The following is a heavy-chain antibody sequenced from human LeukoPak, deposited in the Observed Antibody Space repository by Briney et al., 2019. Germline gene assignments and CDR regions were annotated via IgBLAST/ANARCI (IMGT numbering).Heavy chain of an antibody. CDR3: AKDRGRYYGSGVSYGMDV. CDR1: RFTFSSYG. CDR2: ISYDGSNK. Sequence: GRSLRLSCAASRFTFSSYGMHWVRQAPGKGLEGVAVISYDGSNKYYADSVKGRFTISRDNSKNTLYLQMNSLRAEDTAVYYCAKDRGRYYGSGVSYGMDVWGQGTTVTVSS. V-gene: IGHV3-30*18. J-gene: IGHJ6*02. D-gene: IGHD3-10*01.